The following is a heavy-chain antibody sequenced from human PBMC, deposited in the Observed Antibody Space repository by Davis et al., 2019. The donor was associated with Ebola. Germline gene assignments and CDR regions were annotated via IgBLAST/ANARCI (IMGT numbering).Heavy chain of an antibody. J-gene: IGHJ4*02. CDR3: ARKTYFDY. V-gene: IGHV3-30*02. Sequence: GESLKISCAASGFTVSSNYMSRVRQAPGKGLEWVAFIRYDGSNKYYADSVKGRFTISRDNSKNTLYLQMNSLRAEDTAVYYCARKTYFDYWGQGTLVTVSS. CDR1: GFTVSSNY. CDR2: IRYDGSNK.